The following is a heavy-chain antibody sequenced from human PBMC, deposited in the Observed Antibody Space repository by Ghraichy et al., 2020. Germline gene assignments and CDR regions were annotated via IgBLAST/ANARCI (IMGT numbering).Heavy chain of an antibody. D-gene: IGHD2-8*01. CDR2: VYHSGST. CDR1: GGSISTFY. J-gene: IGHJ6*03. CDR3: ARGERGLSVPNDFYYMDV. V-gene: IGHV4-59*01. Sequence: SQTLSLTCTVSGGSISTFYWSWIRQPPGKGLEWIGYVYHSGSTSSNPSLKSRLTISVDTSKNQFSLMLKSVTAADTAVYFCARGERGLSVPNDFYYMDVWGKGTTVTFSS.